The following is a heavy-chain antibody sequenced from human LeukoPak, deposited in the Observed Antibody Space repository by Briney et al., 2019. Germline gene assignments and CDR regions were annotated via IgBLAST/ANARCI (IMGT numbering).Heavy chain of an antibody. D-gene: IGHD6-19*01. CDR1: GYSISSGYY. CDR2: VYATGTT. CDR3: ARVGSGGAWFDF. Sequence: SETLSLTCTVSGYSISSGYYWGWIRQPPGKGLEWIAYVYATGTTNYNPSLKTRATISMDTSKNQLSPTLTSVTAADTAVYYCARVGSGGAWFDFWGQGTLVSVSS. V-gene: IGHV4-61*01. J-gene: IGHJ4*02.